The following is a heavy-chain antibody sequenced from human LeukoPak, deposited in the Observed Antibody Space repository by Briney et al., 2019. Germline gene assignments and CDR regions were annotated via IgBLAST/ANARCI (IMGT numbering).Heavy chain of an antibody. Sequence: GGSLRLSCEASGFSFGYFGMHWVRQVPDKGLEWVAVITYDGSDQYYADSVKGRFTISRDNSRDTLFLQMNNLTIEDTAVYYCVRQVQEDYWGQGTLVTVSS. CDR3: VRQVQEDY. CDR2: ITYDGSDQ. V-gene: IGHV3-30*03. CDR1: GFSFGYFG. J-gene: IGHJ4*02. D-gene: IGHD2-15*01.